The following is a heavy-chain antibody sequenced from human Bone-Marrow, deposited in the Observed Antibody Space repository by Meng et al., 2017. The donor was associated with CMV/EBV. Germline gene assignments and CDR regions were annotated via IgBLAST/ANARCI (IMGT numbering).Heavy chain of an antibody. D-gene: IGHD2-2*01. V-gene: IGHV1-2*02. CDR1: GYTFTSYS. Sequence: ASVKVSCKASGYTFTSYSMHWVRQAPGQRLEWMGWINPNSGGTNYAQKFQDRVTMTRDTSISTAYMELSRLGSDDTAVYYCARDRGYCGSTICRRCYFDYWGQGTLVTVSS. CDR3: ARDRGYCGSTICRRCYFDY. J-gene: IGHJ4*02. CDR2: INPNSGGT.